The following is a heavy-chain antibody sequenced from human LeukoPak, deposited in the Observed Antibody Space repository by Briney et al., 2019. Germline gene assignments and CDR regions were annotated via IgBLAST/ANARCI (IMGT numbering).Heavy chain of an antibody. J-gene: IGHJ4*02. CDR3: ARDRARGSYDY. CDR2: ISAYNGDT. V-gene: IGHV1-18*04. Sequence: GASVKVSCKASGYTFTSYYMHWVRQAPGHGLEWMGWISAYNGDTKSAQKFLGRVTMTTETSTSTAYMELRSLRSDDTAVYYCARDRARGSYDYWGQGTLVTVSS. D-gene: IGHD1-26*01. CDR1: GYTFTSYY.